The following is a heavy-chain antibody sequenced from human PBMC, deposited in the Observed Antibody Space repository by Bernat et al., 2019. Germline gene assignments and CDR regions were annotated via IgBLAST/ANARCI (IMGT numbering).Heavy chain of an antibody. CDR2: ISTSSGYT. J-gene: IGHJ4*02. V-gene: IGHV3-11*05. CDR3: ARVGRGYSYVDC. D-gene: IGHD5-18*01. CDR1: GFTFSDYY. Sequence: QVQLVESGGGLVKPGGSLRLSCAASGFTFSDYYMSWLRQAPGKGLEWLSYISTSSGYTNYADSVKGRFTISRDNAKNSLYLQMNSLRAEDTAMYYCARVGRGYSYVDCWGQGTLVTVSS.